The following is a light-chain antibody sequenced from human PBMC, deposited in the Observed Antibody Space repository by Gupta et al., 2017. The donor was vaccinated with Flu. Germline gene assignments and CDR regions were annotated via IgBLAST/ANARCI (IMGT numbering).Light chain of an antibody. J-gene: IGKJ1*01. CDR2: WAS. CDR1: QSVLYSSNNKNY. Sequence: DIVMTQSPDSLAVSLGERATINCKSSQSVLYSSNNKNYLAWYQQKPGQPPKLLIYWASTRESGGPDRFRGSGSGTDFTRTISSLQAEDVAVYYCQQYYSTPRTFGQGTKVEIK. CDR3: QQYYSTPRT. V-gene: IGKV4-1*01.